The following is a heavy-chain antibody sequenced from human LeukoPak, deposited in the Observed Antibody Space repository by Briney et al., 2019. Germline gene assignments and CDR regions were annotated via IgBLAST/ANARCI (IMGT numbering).Heavy chain of an antibody. CDR3: AREERGLAIDY. V-gene: IGHV3-64*01. CDR1: GFIFSNYA. Sequence: PGGSLTLSCAASGFIFSNYAMHWVRQAPGKGLEYVSATSRSGDNTYYANSVKGRFTIARDNSKNTLFLQMGSLRAEDMAVYYCAREERGLAIDYCGQGSLVTVSS. D-gene: IGHD5-12*01. CDR2: TSRSGDNT. J-gene: IGHJ4*02.